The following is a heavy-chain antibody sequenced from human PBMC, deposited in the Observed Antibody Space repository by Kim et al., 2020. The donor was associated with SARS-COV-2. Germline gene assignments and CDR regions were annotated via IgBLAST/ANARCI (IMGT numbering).Heavy chain of an antibody. D-gene: IGHD2-15*01. CDR2: IYYSGST. CDR3: ARDGGGDYYYGMDV. CDR1: GGSISSGDYY. J-gene: IGHJ6*02. V-gene: IGHV4-30-4*01. Sequence: SETLSLTCTVSGGSISSGDYYWSWIRQPPGKGLEWIGYIYYSGSTYYNPSLKSRVTISVDTSKNQFSLKLSSVTAADTAVYYCARDGGGDYYYGMDVWGQGTTVTVSS.